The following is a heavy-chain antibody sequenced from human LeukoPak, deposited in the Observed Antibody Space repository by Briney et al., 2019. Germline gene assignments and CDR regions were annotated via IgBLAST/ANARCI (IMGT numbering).Heavy chain of an antibody. CDR3: ARNPNIVVVPAASWYFDY. CDR2: ISAYNGNT. Sequence: ASVKVSCKASGYTFTSYGISWVRQAPGQGLEWMGWISAYNGNTNYAQKLQGRVTMTTDTSTSTAYMELRSLRSDDTAVYYCARNPNIVVVPAASWYFDYWAREPWSPSPQ. CDR1: GYTFTSYG. J-gene: IGHJ4*02. D-gene: IGHD2-2*01. V-gene: IGHV1-18*01.